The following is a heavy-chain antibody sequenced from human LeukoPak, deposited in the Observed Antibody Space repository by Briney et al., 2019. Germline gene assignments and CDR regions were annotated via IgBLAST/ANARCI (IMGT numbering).Heavy chain of an antibody. J-gene: IGHJ6*02. CDR2: IYYSGST. V-gene: IGHV4-39*01. Sequence: SETLSLTCTVSGGSISSSSYYWGWIRQPPGKGLEWIGSIYYSGSTYYNPSLKSRVTISVDTSKNQFSLKLSSVTAADTAVYYCASRSPQVYYYYGMDVWGQGTTVTVSS. CDR3: ASRSPQVYYYYGMDV. CDR1: GGSISSSSYY.